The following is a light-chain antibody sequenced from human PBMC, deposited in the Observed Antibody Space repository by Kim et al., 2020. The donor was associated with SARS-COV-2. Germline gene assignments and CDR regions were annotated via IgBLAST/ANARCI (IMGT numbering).Light chain of an antibody. CDR1: NLEIKT. CDR2: FDS. V-gene: IGLV3-21*04. Sequence: SYELTQPPSVSVAPGKTASMTCGGNNLEIKTVHWYQQKPGQAPVLVISFDSDRPSGIPERFSGSKSGNTATLTISRVETGDEADYYCQVWDTSDHWVFGGGTKLTVL. CDR3: QVWDTSDHWV. J-gene: IGLJ3*02.